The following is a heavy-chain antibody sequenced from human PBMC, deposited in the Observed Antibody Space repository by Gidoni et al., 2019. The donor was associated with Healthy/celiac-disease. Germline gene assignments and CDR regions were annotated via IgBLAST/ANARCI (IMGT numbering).Heavy chain of an antibody. J-gene: IGHJ4*02. D-gene: IGHD3-9*01. V-gene: IGHV1-2*02. CDR3: ARGREFDWYRYYFDY. CDR2: INPNSGGT. Sequence: QVQLVQSGAEVTKPGASVKVSCKASVYTFTGYYMHWVRQAPGQGLEWMGWINPNSGGTNYAQKLQGRVTMTRDTSISTAYMELSRLRSDDTAVYYCARGREFDWYRYYFDYWGQGTLVTVSS. CDR1: VYTFTGYY.